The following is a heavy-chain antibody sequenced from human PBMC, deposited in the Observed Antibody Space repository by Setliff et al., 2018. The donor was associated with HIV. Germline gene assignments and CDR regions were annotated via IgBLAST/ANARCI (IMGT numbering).Heavy chain of an antibody. CDR2: SNAGNGNT. J-gene: IGHJ4*02. Sequence: ASVKVSCKASGYTFTSYAMHWVRQAPGQRLEWMGWSNAGNGNTKYSQEFQGRVTITRDTSASTAYMELRSLRSDDTAVYYGARGWEGGMDYWGQGTLVTVSS. CDR1: GYTFTSYA. D-gene: IGHD1-26*01. V-gene: IGHV1-3*02. CDR3: ARGWEGGMDY.